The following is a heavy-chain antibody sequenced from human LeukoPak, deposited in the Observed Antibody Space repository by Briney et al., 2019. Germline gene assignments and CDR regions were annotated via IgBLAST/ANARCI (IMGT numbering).Heavy chain of an antibody. J-gene: IGHJ5*02. CDR1: GFTFSSYE. Sequence: GGSLRLSCAAFGFTFSSYEMNWVRQAPGKGLEWVSYISTTGSSIYYADSVKGRFTISRDNVKNLLYLQMNSLRAEDTALYYCAREQDWELLPTNWFDPWGQGTLVTVSS. CDR3: AREQDWELLPTNWFDP. CDR2: ISTTGSSI. D-gene: IGHD1-26*01. V-gene: IGHV3-48*03.